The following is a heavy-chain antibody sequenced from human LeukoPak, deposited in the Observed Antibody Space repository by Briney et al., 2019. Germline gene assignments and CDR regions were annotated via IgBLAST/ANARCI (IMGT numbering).Heavy chain of an antibody. J-gene: IGHJ4*02. CDR2: IYYTGST. D-gene: IGHD1-26*01. CDR1: GDSISNSIYY. CDR3: ARYDQSVGATYFDS. V-gene: IGHV4-39*01. Sequence: SETLSLTCTVSGDSISNSIYYWGWIRQPPGNGLEWIGNIYYTGSTDYNSSLKSRVTISVDRAKNQPSLKLSCVTAADTAVYYCARYDQSVGATYFDSWGPGTLVTVSS.